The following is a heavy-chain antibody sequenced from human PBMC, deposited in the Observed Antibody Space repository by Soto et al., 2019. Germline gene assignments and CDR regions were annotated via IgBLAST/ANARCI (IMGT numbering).Heavy chain of an antibody. V-gene: IGHV3-30*04. CDR3: ARDRVPQHVRSLDV. Sequence: QVQVVESGGGVVQPGGSLRLSCAASGFSFSSYAMHWARQAPGKGLEWVAVIPYDGRNKYYADSVKGRFTISRDNSRNTLYLEMNSLRVEDTAVYYCARDRVPQHVRSLDVWGQGTTVTVSS. CDR1: GFSFSSYA. CDR2: IPYDGRNK. J-gene: IGHJ6*02. D-gene: IGHD6-6*01.